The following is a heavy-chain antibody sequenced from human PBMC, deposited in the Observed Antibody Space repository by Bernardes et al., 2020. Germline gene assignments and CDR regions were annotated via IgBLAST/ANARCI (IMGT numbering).Heavy chain of an antibody. CDR1: GFFFNIYT. V-gene: IGHV3-64D*06. D-gene: IGHD3-16*01. CDR3: VKEFGREECGHSS. J-gene: IGHJ5*02. CDR2: INPNGYGT. Sequence: GGSLRLSCAASGFFFNIYTMYWVRQPQGKGLQFVSAINPNGYGTYYADSVKDTFSISRDDSKNTLYLQMSSLRPEDTAIYYCVKEFGREECGHSSWGQGTVVAVSS.